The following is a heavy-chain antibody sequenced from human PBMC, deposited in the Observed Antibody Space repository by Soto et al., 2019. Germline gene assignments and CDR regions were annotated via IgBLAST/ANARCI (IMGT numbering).Heavy chain of an antibody. CDR2: ISGSGGST. Sequence: GSLRLSCAASGFTFSSYAMSWVRQAPGKGLEWVSAISGSGGSTYYADSVKGRFTISRDNSKNTLYLQMNSLRAEDTAVYYRAKASGGQQLVPFDYWGQGTLVTVSS. D-gene: IGHD6-13*01. CDR3: AKASGGQQLVPFDY. CDR1: GFTFSSYA. J-gene: IGHJ4*02. V-gene: IGHV3-23*01.